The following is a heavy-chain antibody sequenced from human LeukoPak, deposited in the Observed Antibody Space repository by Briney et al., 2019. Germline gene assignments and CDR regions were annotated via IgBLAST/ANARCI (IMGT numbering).Heavy chain of an antibody. V-gene: IGHV1-18*01. J-gene: IGHJ5*02. Sequence: ASVKVSCKASGYTFTSYGISWVRQAPEQGLEWMGWISAYNGNTNYAQKLQGRVTMTTDTSTSTAYMELRSLGSDDTAVYYCARDLEQPRGFDPWGQGTLVTVSS. CDR3: ARDLEQPRGFDP. D-gene: IGHD1/OR15-1a*01. CDR2: ISAYNGNT. CDR1: GYTFTSYG.